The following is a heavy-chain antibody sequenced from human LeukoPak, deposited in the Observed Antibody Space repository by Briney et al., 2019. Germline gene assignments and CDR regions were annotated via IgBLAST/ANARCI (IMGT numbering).Heavy chain of an antibody. Sequence: SETLSLTCGVYGGSFSGYYWSWIRQPPGKGLEWIGEINHSGSTNYNPSLKSRVTISVDTSKNQFSLKLSSVTAADTAVYYCASRSSVAGTRMVSWGQGTLVTVSS. J-gene: IGHJ4*02. D-gene: IGHD6-19*01. CDR1: GGSFSGYY. V-gene: IGHV4-34*01. CDR2: INHSGST. CDR3: ASRSSVAGTRMVS.